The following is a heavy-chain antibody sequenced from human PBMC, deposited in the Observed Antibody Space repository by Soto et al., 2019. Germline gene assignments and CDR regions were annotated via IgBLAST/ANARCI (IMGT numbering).Heavy chain of an antibody. Sequence: QVQLVESGGGVVQPGRSLRLSCAASGFTFSSHSIQWVRQAPGKGLEWVAVISYDGSIKYYADSVKGRFTISRDNSKNTAYLQMTSLRAEDTAVFYCAREWSTPGDLDYCGQVTLVIVAS. V-gene: IGHV3-30-3*01. CDR1: GFTFSSHS. CDR2: ISYDGSIK. J-gene: IGHJ4*02. D-gene: IGHD3-16*01. CDR3: AREWSTPGDLDY.